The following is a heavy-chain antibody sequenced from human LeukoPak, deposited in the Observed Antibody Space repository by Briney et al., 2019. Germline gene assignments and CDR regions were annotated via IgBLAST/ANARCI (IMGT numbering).Heavy chain of an antibody. CDR1: GFTFTSSA. CDR3: AAEAAYYYESRDACDV. V-gene: IGHV1-58*01. D-gene: IGHD3-22*01. J-gene: IGHJ3*01. CDR2: IVVGSGNT. Sequence: GTSVNVSCKASGFTFTSSAVQWVRQARGQPLEWIGWIVVGSGNTNYAHKFQERVTSTRDLSTSLVYMELSSQRSEDTGVYYCAAEAAYYYESRDACDVWGEGTSVSVSS.